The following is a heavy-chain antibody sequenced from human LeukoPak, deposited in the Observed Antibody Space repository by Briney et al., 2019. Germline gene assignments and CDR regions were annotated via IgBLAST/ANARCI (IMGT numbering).Heavy chain of an antibody. V-gene: IGHV4-30-4*08. Sequence: PSETLSPTCTVSGGSVSSGDYYWSWIRQPPGKGLEWIGYIYYSGSTYYNLSLKSRVTISVDTSKNQFSLKLSSVTAADTAVYYCARVGLTSGVVEAFFDYWGQGTLVTVSS. CDR3: ARVGLTSGVVEAFFDY. D-gene: IGHD3-3*01. CDR1: GGSVSSGDYY. CDR2: IYYSGST. J-gene: IGHJ4*02.